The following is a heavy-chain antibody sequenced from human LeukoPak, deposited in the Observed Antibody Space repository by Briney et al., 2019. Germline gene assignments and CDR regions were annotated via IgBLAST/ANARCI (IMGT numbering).Heavy chain of an antibody. CDR3: AREIVSSNSFDN. D-gene: IGHD2-2*01. CDR2: ISSAGGYI. J-gene: IGHJ4*02. CDR1: GFTFSSYT. V-gene: IGHV3-21*01. Sequence: GGSLSLSCAASGFTFSSYTLNWLRQAPGKGLEWVSSISSAGGYIYYADSVKGRFTISRDNAKNSLYLQMNSLRAVDTAVYYCAREIVSSNSFDNWGQGTLVTVSS.